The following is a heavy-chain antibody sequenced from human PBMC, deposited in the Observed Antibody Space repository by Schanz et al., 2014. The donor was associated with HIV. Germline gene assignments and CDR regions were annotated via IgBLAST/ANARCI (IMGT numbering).Heavy chain of an antibody. CDR2: IKNKAEGETK. V-gene: IGHV3-15*05. J-gene: IGHJ5*02. Sequence: EVQLVESGGGLVKTGGSLTLSCAASESSVNNAWVSWVRQFPGKGLEWVGRIKNKAEGETKDYAAPVKGRFSLSRDDSKNTVYLQMNSLKIEDTGVYYFLSTWFDPWGQGTLVTVSS. CDR3: LSTWFDP. CDR1: ESSVNNAW. D-gene: IGHD3-3*01.